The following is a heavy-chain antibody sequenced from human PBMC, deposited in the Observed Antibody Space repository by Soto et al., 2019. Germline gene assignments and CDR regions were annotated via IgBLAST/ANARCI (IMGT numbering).Heavy chain of an antibody. CDR3: ARGVTTVTTFDY. Sequence: NPSETLSLTCTVSGGSISSGGYYWSWIRQHPGKGLEWIGHIYNSGSTYYNPSLKSRVTISVDRSKNQFSLKLSSVTAADTAVYYCARGVTTVTTFDYWGQGTLVTVSS. D-gene: IGHD4-17*01. CDR1: GGSISSGGYY. V-gene: IGHV4-31*03. CDR2: IYNSGST. J-gene: IGHJ4*02.